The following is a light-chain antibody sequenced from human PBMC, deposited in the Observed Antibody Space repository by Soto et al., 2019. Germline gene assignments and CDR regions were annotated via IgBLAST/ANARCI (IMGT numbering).Light chain of an antibody. V-gene: IGKV3-20*01. CDR3: QQYDSSPLT. CDR1: QSVSSNF. CDR2: GAS. J-gene: IGKJ4*01. Sequence: EIVLTQSPGTLSLSPGERATLSCRASQSVSSNFLAWYQQKPGQAPRLLIYGASSRATGIPDRFSGSGSGTDITLTISRPEPEDFAVYYCQQYDSSPLTFGGGTKVEIK.